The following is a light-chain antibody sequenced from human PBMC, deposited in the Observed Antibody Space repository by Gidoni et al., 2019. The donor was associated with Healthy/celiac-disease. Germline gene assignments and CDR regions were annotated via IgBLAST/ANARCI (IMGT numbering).Light chain of an antibody. V-gene: IGKV3-11*01. J-gene: IGKJ4*01. CDR3: QQRSNWLLT. CDR2: DAS. Sequence: EIVLTQSPATLFLSPGERATLSCRASQSVSSYLAWYQQKPGQAPRLLIYDASNRATGIPARFSGSGSGTDFTLTISSLEPEDFAVYYCQQRSNWLLTFXGXTKVEIK. CDR1: QSVSSY.